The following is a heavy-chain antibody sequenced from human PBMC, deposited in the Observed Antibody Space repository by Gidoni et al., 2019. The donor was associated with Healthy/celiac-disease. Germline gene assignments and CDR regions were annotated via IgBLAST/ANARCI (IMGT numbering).Heavy chain of an antibody. J-gene: IGHJ4*02. CDR1: GASLSGYY. Sequence: QVPLQQWGAGLLKPSATLSLTCAVYGASLSGYYWSWIRQPPGKGLEWIGESNHSGITNYNPSLKSRVTISVDTSKNQFSLKLSSVTAADTAVYYCARGSPYYDFWSGYYTDAFDYWGQGTLVTVSS. CDR2: SNHSGIT. CDR3: ARGSPYYDFWSGYYTDAFDY. V-gene: IGHV4-34*01. D-gene: IGHD3-3*01.